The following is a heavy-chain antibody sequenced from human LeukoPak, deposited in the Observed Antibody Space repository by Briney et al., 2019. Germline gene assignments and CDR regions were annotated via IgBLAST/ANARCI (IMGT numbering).Heavy chain of an antibody. CDR3: ARGGQGDGYSADEAFDF. CDR2: TYYRSKWYN. V-gene: IGHV6-1*01. Sequence: SQTLSLTCAISGDSVSGNSTAYNWIRQSPSRGLEWLGRTYYRSKWYNDYALSVRSRMTFNPDTSKNQLSLHLNSVTPEDTAVYYCARGGQGDGYSADEAFDFWGQGTMVTVSS. CDR1: GDSVSGNSTA. J-gene: IGHJ3*01. D-gene: IGHD5-24*01.